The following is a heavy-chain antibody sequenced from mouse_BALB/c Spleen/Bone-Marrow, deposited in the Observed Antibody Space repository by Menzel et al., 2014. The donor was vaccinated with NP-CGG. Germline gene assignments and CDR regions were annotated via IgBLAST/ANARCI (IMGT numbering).Heavy chain of an antibody. V-gene: IGHV1S127*01. D-gene: IGHD4-1*01. CDR2: LDPSDSYT. CDR1: GYTSTSYW. CDR3: TRGANPYYYTMDY. Sequence: QVQLQQSGAELVKPGASVKMSCKASGYTSTSYWMHWVKQRPGQGLEWIGVLDPSDSYTTYNQKFKGKATLTVDTSSNTAYMQLSSLTSEDSAVYYCTRGANPYYYTMDYWGQGTSVTVSS. J-gene: IGHJ4*01.